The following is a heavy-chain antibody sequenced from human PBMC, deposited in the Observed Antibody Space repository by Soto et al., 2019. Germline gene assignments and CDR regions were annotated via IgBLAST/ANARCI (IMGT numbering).Heavy chain of an antibody. CDR2: IDPSDSYT. CDR3: AREPWLVQFTYYYYGMDV. Sequence: GESLKISCKGSGYSFTSYWISWVRQMPGKGLEWMGRIDPSDSYTNYSPSFQGNVTISADKSISTAYLQWSSLKASDTAMYYCAREPWLVQFTYYYYGMDVWGQGTTVTVSS. V-gene: IGHV5-10-1*01. D-gene: IGHD6-19*01. J-gene: IGHJ6*02. CDR1: GYSFTSYW.